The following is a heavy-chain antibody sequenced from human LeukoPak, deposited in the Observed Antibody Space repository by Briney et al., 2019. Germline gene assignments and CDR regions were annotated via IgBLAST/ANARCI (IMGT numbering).Heavy chain of an antibody. Sequence: GGSLRLSCAASGFIFSTYGMYWVRQAPGKGLEWVAFIRHDGSIKNYADSVKGRSTISRDNSKNTLYLQMNSLRAEDTAVYYCAKDSLADIDYWGQGILVTVSS. J-gene: IGHJ4*02. V-gene: IGHV3-30*02. CDR3: AKDSLADIDY. D-gene: IGHD3-16*01. CDR1: GFIFSTYG. CDR2: IRHDGSIK.